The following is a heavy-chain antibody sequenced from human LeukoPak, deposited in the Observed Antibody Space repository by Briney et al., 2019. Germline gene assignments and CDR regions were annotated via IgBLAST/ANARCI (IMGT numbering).Heavy chain of an antibody. Sequence: PGGSLRLSCAASGFTFSSYGMHWVRQAPGKGLEWVAVIWYDGSNKYYADSVKGRFTISRDNSKNTLYLQMNSLRAEDTAVYYCAREVPSGYGGYDQRLDAFDIWGQGTMVTVSS. D-gene: IGHD5-12*01. J-gene: IGHJ3*02. CDR3: AREVPSGYGGYDQRLDAFDI. V-gene: IGHV3-33*01. CDR1: GFTFSSYG. CDR2: IWYDGSNK.